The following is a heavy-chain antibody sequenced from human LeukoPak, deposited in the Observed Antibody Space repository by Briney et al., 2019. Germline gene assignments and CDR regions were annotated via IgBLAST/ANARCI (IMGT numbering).Heavy chain of an antibody. J-gene: IGHJ4*02. CDR1: CYTFTDYY. D-gene: IGHD6-13*01. CDR3: ARDSIAAAGLSFDY. V-gene: IGHV1-2*02. Sequence: GASVKVSCKASCYTFTDYYMHWVRPAPGQGLAWMGWINLNSGGTNYAQKFQGRVTMTRDTSISTAYMEVSRLISDDTAVYYCARDSIAAAGLSFDYWGRGTLVTVSS. CDR2: INLNSGGT.